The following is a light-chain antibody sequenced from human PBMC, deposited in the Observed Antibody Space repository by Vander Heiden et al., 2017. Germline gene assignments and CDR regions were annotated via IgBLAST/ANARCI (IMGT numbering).Light chain of an antibody. CDR1: QTIRVY. Sequence: DIPMTQSPSSLSPSLGDRVTITWRSSQTIRVYLNWYQQKPGKAPKLLIYATSSLQSGVPSRFSGSGSGTDFTLTISRLQPEDFATYYCQQRDSPPYTFGPGTQMEIK. CDR3: QQRDSPPYT. CDR2: ATS. J-gene: IGKJ2*01. V-gene: IGKV1-39*01.